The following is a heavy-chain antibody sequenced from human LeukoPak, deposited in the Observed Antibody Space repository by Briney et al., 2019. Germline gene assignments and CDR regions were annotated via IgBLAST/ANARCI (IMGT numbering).Heavy chain of an antibody. CDR3: AKEVYGDSTGGRFQN. D-gene: IGHD4-17*01. CDR2: ISGSGGST. J-gene: IGHJ1*01. V-gene: IGHV3-23*01. CDR1: GFTFSSYA. Sequence: GGSLRLSCAASGFTFSSYAMSWVRQAPGRGLEWVSGISGSGGSTYYADSVKGRFTISRDNSKNTLYLQMNGLRAEDTAVYYCAKEVYGDSTGGRFQNWGQGTLVTVSS.